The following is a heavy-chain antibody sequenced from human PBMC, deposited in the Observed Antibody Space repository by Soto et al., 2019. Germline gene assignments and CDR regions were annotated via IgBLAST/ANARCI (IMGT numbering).Heavy chain of an antibody. V-gene: IGHV4-34*01. CDR1: GGSFSNNY. CDR2: ISPSGTS. CDR3: APSLWFGTQPEI. J-gene: IGHJ4*02. Sequence: SETLSLTCAVYGGSFSNNYWTWFRQPPGKGLEWIGEISPSGTSKYIPSLKSRGTISVDTSRKQFFLKVTSVSAADTALYYRAPSLWFGTQPEIWGPGTLVTVSS. D-gene: IGHD3-10*01.